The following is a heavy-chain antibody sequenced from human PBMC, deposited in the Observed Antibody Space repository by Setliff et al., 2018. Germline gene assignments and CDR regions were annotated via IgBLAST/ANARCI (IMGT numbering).Heavy chain of an antibody. V-gene: IGHV1-18*01. CDR1: GYTFTSYG. D-gene: IGHD6-19*01. CDR2: ISAYNGNT. Sequence: ASVKVSCKASGYTFTSYGISWVRQAPGQGLEWMGWISAYNGNTNYAQKLQGRVTMTTDTSTSTAYMELSSVTAADTAVYYCARDWGSSGWYFDYWGQGTLVTVSS. J-gene: IGHJ4*02. CDR3: ARDWGSSGWYFDY.